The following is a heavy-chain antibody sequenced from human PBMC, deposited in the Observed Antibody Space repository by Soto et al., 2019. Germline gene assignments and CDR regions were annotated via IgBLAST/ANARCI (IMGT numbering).Heavy chain of an antibody. Sequence: QVQLVESGGGVVQPGRSLRLSCAASGFTFSSYAMHWVRQAPGKGLEWVAVISYDGSNKYYADSVKGRFTISRDNSKNTLYLQMNSLRAEDTAVYYWARGCYDYVWGSYRSDAFDIWGQGTMVTVSS. D-gene: IGHD3-16*02. J-gene: IGHJ3*02. V-gene: IGHV3-30-3*01. CDR2: ISYDGSNK. CDR1: GFTFSSYA. CDR3: ARGCYDYVWGSYRSDAFDI.